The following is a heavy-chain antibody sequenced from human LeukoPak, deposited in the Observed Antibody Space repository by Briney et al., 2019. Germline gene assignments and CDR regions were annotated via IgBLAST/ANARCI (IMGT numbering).Heavy chain of an antibody. CDR2: IYHSGST. CDR3: ARKEGSIAARIDY. CDR1: GYSISRGYY. Sequence: KPSETLSLTCAVSGYSISRGYYWGWVRPPPGKGPGWIGSIYHSGSTYYNPSLKSRVTISVDTSKNQFSLKLSSVTAADTAVYYCARKEGSIAARIDYWGQGTLVTVSS. J-gene: IGHJ4*02. V-gene: IGHV4-38-2*01. D-gene: IGHD6-6*01.